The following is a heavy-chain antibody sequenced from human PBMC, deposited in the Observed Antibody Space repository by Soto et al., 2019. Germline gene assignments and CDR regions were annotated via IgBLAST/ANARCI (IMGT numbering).Heavy chain of an antibody. D-gene: IGHD3-3*01. Sequence: SETLSLTCTVSGGSISSSSYYWGWIRQPPGKGLEWIGSIYYSGSTYYNPSLKSRVTISVDTSKNQFSLKLSSVTAADTAVYYCARHILERLTIFGVVIRWFDPWGQGTLVTVSS. CDR1: GGSISSSSYY. V-gene: IGHV4-39*01. CDR3: ARHILERLTIFGVVIRWFDP. J-gene: IGHJ5*02. CDR2: IYYSGST.